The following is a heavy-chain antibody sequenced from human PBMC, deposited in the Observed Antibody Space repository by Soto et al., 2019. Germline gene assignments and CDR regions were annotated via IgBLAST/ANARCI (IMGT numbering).Heavy chain of an antibody. CDR3: ARVGYCSGGSCYGYYYYGMDV. D-gene: IGHD2-15*01. CDR1: GGTFSSYA. CDR2: IIPIFGTA. Sequence: ASVKVSCKASGGTFSSYAISWVRQAPGQGLEWMGGIIPIFGTANYAQKFQGRVTITADESTSTAYMELSSLRSEDTAVYYCARVGYCSGGSCYGYYYYGMDVWGQGTTVTVSS. J-gene: IGHJ6*02. V-gene: IGHV1-69*13.